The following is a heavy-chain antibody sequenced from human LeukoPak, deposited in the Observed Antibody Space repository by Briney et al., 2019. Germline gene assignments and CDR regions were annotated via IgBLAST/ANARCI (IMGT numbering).Heavy chain of an antibody. CDR1: GGTISSYY. V-gene: IGHV4-4*07. J-gene: IGHJ4*02. Sequence: PSETLSLTCTVAGGTISSYYWSWIRQPAGKGLEWIGRIYTSGSTNYNPSLKSRVTMSVDTSKNQFSLKLSSVTAADTAVYYCAREAYGDYADQTFDYWGQGTLVTVSS. CDR3: AREAYGDYADQTFDY. CDR2: IYTSGST. D-gene: IGHD4-17*01.